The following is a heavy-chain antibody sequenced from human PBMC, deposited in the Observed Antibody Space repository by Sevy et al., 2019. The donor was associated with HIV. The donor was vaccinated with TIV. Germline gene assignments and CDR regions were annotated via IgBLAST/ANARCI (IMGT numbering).Heavy chain of an antibody. CDR1: GFTFSDHY. CDR2: IRNRPNSYTT. CDR3: VRGPNCGVGDGQQISPYCLDV. D-gene: IGHD2-21*01. V-gene: IGHV3-72*01. Sequence: GGSLRLSCAASGFTFSDHYVDWVRQAPGKGLEWVGRIRNRPNSYTTANAAYVEGRFTSSITDSRNSVYLQMNRLKTRDSAVDYCVRGPNCGVGDGQQISPYCLDVWGKGATVTVSS. J-gene: IGHJ6*03.